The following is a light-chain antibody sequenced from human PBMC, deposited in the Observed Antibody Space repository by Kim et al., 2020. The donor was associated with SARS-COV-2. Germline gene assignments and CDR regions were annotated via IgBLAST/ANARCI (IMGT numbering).Light chain of an antibody. Sequence: EVVMTQFPATLSVSPGERVTLSCRASESVSGSLAWYQQKPGQVPRLLIYGASSRATDTPARFSGSGSGTEFALTISTLQSEDFATYYCQQYNVWPHCTFGQGTKLEIK. CDR1: ESVSGS. CDR2: GAS. CDR3: QQYNVWPHCT. V-gene: IGKV3-15*01. J-gene: IGKJ2*02.